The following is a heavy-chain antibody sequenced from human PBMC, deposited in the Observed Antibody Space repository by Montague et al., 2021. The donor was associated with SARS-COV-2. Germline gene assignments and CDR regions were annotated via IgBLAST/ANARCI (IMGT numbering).Heavy chain of an antibody. J-gene: IGHJ6*02. V-gene: IGHV4-59*01. CDR1: GGSISNYY. D-gene: IGHD3-3*01. CDR2: EYYSGRT. Sequence: SETLSLTCTVSGGSISNYYWSWIRQSPGKGLEWIAYEYYSGRTKYNPSFKSRATISVDTSKNQCSLTLSTMTAADTAVYYCARARGGTILGVIGAYYGMDIWGQGTTVTVS. CDR3: ARARGGTILGVIGAYYGMDI.